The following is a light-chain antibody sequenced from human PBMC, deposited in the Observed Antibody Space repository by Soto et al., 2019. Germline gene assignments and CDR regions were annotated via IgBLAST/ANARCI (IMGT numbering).Light chain of an antibody. J-gene: IGLJ1*01. CDR1: NSNIGSNT. V-gene: IGLV1-44*01. CDR3: AAWDDILNGYV. Sequence: QSALTQPPSASGTPGQRVTISCSGGNSNIGSNTVNWYQHLPGTAPKLLINSNDQRPSGVPDRFSGSKSGTSASLAISGLQSEDEADYYCAAWDDILNGYVFATGTKVTVL. CDR2: SND.